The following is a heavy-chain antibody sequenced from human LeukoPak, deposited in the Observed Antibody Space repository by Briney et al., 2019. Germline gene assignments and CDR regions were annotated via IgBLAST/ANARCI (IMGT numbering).Heavy chain of an antibody. CDR1: GFTFSSYG. CDR2: ISSSSSYI. J-gene: IGHJ4*02. V-gene: IGHV3-21*01. D-gene: IGHD5-24*01. Sequence: GGSLRLSCAASGFTFSSYGMHWVRQAPGKGLEWVSSISSSSSYIYYADSVKGRFTISRDNAKNSLYLQMNSLRAEDTAVYYCARAAGEMATIRYWGQGTLVTVSS. CDR3: ARAAGEMATIRY.